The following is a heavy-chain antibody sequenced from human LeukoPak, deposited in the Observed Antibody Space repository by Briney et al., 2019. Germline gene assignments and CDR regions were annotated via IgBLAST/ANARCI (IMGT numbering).Heavy chain of an antibody. CDR3: ARRRSRAYFEY. Sequence: PSETLSLTCTVSGGSISSTTYFWGWIRQPPGKGLEWIGSIYYSGSPYYNPSLKSRVTISVDTSKNQFSLKPTSVTAADTAVYYCARRRSRAYFEYWGQGTLVTVSS. CDR2: IYYSGSP. V-gene: IGHV4-39*01. D-gene: IGHD6-19*01. CDR1: GGSISSTTYF. J-gene: IGHJ4*02.